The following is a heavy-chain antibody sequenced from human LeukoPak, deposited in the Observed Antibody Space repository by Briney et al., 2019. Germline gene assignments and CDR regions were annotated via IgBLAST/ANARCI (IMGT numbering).Heavy chain of an antibody. V-gene: IGHV3-23*01. Sequence: GGSLRLSCAASGFTFSNYGMNWVRQAPGKGLEWVSGIGVGGTTYYADSVKGRFTISRDTSENALYLQMNSLRAEDTAVYYCARAQGYYDCWGQGTLVTVSS. J-gene: IGHJ4*02. CDR1: GFTFSNYG. D-gene: IGHD3-22*01. CDR2: IGVGGTT. CDR3: ARAQGYYDC.